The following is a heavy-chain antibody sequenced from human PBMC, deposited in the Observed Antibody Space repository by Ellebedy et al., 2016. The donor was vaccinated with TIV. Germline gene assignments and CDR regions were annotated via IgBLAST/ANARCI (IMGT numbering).Heavy chain of an antibody. Sequence: GGSLRLSCAVSGFTFSNFAMSWVRRAPGKGLEWLAYISGSSLTIYYADSVRGRFTISRDNAEKSLYLQMDGLRAVDTAVYYCASLIGVFDIWGQGTMVTVSS. J-gene: IGHJ3*02. D-gene: IGHD2/OR15-2a*01. V-gene: IGHV3-48*01. CDR1: GFTFSNFA. CDR2: ISGSSLTI. CDR3: ASLIGVFDI.